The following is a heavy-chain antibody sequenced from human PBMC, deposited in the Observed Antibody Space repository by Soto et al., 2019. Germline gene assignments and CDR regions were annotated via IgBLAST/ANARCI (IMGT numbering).Heavy chain of an antibody. CDR1: GGSFSGYY. CDR3: ARGRRYCTNGVCYIKSYYFDY. V-gene: IGHV4-34*01. CDR2: INHSGST. Sequence: SETLSLTCAVYGGSFSGYYWSWIRQPPGKGLEWIGEINHSGSTNYNPSLKSRVTISVDTSKNQFSLKLSSVTAADTAVYYCARGRRYCTNGVCYIKSYYFDYRGQGTLVTVSS. J-gene: IGHJ4*02. D-gene: IGHD2-8*01.